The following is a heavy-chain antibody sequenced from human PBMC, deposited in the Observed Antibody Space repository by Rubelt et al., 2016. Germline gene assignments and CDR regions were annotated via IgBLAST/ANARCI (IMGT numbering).Heavy chain of an antibody. Sequence: QVQLQQWGAGLLKPSETLSLTCAVYGGSFSGYYWSWIRQPPGQGLEWIGEINHSGSTNCNPSLKSRVTISVDTCKNQFSLRLSSVTAADTAVYYCARGRRGSSSWLGRDYYGMDVWGRGTTVTVSS. CDR1: GGSFSGYY. CDR2: INHSGST. CDR3: ARGRRGSSSWLGRDYYGMDV. D-gene: IGHD6-13*01. J-gene: IGHJ6*02. V-gene: IGHV4-34*01.